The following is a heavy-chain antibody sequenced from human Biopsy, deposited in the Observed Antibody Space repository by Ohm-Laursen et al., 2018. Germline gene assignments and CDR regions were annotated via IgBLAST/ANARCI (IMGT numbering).Heavy chain of an antibody. Sequence: SSVKVSCKASGGTFSNYAINWVRQAPGQGLEWMGGFIPMFNTGKDAQNFQGRVTMTADKSTNTVYMELTSLRSDDTAMYYCARSMLGASTGDDAFDVWGQGTFVIVSS. CDR1: GGTFSNYA. D-gene: IGHD1-26*01. V-gene: IGHV1-69*06. CDR3: ARSMLGASTGDDAFDV. J-gene: IGHJ3*01. CDR2: FIPMFNTG.